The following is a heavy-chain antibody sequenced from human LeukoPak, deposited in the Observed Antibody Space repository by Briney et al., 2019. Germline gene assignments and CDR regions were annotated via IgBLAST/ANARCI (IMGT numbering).Heavy chain of an antibody. CDR1: GFTFSSYA. CDR3: ARSGYSGSYHYFDY. CDR2: ISYDGSNK. D-gene: IGHD1-26*01. V-gene: IGHV3-30-3*01. J-gene: IGHJ4*02. Sequence: GGSLRLSCAAPGFTFSSYAMHWVRQAPGKGLEWVAVISYDGSNKYYADSVKGRFTISRDNSKNTLYLQMNSLRAEDTAVYYCARSGYSGSYHYFDYWGQGTLVTVSS.